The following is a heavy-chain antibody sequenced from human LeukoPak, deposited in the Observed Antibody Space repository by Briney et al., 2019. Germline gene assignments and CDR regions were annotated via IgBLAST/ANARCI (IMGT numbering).Heavy chain of an antibody. D-gene: IGHD1-26*01. CDR2: IYTSGST. CDR3: ARDRGWELLGHPFDY. J-gene: IGHJ4*02. CDR1: GGSISSGSYY. Sequence: PSETLSLTCTVSGGSISSGSYYWSWIRQPAGKGLEWIGRIYTSGSTNYNPSLNSRVTISVDTSKNQFSLKLSSVTAADTAVYYCARDRGWELLGHPFDYWGQGTLVTVSS. V-gene: IGHV4-61*02.